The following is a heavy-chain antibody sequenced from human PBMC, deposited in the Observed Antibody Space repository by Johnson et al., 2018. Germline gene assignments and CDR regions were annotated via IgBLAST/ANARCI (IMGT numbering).Heavy chain of an antibody. CDR2: ISYDGSNK. J-gene: IGHJ6*02. D-gene: IGHD6-13*01. Sequence: QVQLVQSGGGVVQPGRSLRLSCAASGFTFSSYGMHWVRQAPGKGLEWVAVISYDGSNKYYADSVKGRFTISRDNSKNTLYLQMNSLRAEDTAVYYCANGASAAVGSYYYGMDVWGQGTTVTVSS. CDR1: GFTFSSYG. V-gene: IGHV3-30*18. CDR3: ANGASAAVGSYYYGMDV.